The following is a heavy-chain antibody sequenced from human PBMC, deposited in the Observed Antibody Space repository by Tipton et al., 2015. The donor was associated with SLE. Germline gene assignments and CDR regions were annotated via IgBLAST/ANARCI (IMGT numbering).Heavy chain of an antibody. CDR2: IRSDGSKY. CDR3: ATDHPIGDFDS. V-gene: IGHV3-30*02. J-gene: IGHJ4*02. D-gene: IGHD3-10*01. Sequence: QLVESGGGVVQPGGSLRLTCAASRFSFSAYGMHWVRLAPGKRLEWVAFIRSDGSKYFYGDSVKDRFSISRDNSKNTLYLQMNNLRPEDTAVYYCATDHPIGDFDSWGLGTLVTVSS. CDR1: RFSFSAYG.